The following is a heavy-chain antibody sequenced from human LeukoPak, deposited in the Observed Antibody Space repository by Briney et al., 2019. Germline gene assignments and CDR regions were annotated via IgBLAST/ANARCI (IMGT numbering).Heavy chain of an antibody. V-gene: IGHV4-59*01. CDR1: GGSISSYY. D-gene: IGHD4-17*01. CDR2: IYYSGST. Sequence: SETLSLTCTVSGGSISSYYWSWIRQPPGRGLEWIGYIYYSGSTNYNPSLKSRVTISVDTSKNQFSLKLSSVTAADTAVYYCARGYDYGDYPSAFDIWGQGTMVTVSS. CDR3: ARGYDYGDYPSAFDI. J-gene: IGHJ3*02.